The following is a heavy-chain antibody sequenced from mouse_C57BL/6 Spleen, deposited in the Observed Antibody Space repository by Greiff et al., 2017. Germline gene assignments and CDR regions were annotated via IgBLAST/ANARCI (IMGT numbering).Heavy chain of an antibody. CDR3: AIIYYDYDGFDY. D-gene: IGHD2-4*01. Sequence: QVQLQQSGAELVKPGASVKMSCKASGYTFTSYWITWVKQRPGQGLEWIGDIYPGSGSTNYNEKFKSKATLTVDTSSSTAYMQLSSLTSEDSAVYYCAIIYYDYDGFDYWGQGTTLTVSS. J-gene: IGHJ2*01. CDR2: IYPGSGST. V-gene: IGHV1-55*01. CDR1: GYTFTSYW.